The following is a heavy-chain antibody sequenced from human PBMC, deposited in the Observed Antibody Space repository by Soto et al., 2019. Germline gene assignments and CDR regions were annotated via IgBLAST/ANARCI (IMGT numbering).Heavy chain of an antibody. V-gene: IGHV3-7*05. J-gene: IGHJ4*02. CDR2: IKEDGSEK. Sequence: GGSLRLSCAASGFIFSNHWRNWVRQAPGGRLEWVANIKEDGSEKYYVDSVKGRFTISRDNARNSLYLEMNSLRAEDTAVYHCVTGYTSGWWDYWGQGTLVTVSS. D-gene: IGHD6-19*01. CDR3: VTGYTSGWWDY. CDR1: GFIFSNHW.